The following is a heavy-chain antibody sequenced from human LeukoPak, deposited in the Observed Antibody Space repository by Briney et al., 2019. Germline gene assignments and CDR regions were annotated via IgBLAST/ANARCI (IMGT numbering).Heavy chain of an antibody. V-gene: IGHV4-34*01. Sequence: SETLSLTCAVYGGPFSVYYWSWIRQPPGKGLEWIGEINHSGTTNYNPSHKSRVTISVDTSKNQVSLKLSSLTAADTAVYFCAREVAWSSAGPYYMDVWGKGTTVTVSS. J-gene: IGHJ6*03. D-gene: IGHD6-13*01. CDR1: GGPFSVYY. CDR2: INHSGTT. CDR3: AREVAWSSAGPYYMDV.